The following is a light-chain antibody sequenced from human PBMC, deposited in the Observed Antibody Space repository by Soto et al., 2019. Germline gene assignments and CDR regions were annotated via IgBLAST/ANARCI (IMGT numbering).Light chain of an antibody. CDR2: DVT. CDR3: TPYTSTSTYV. V-gene: IGLV2-14*01. CDR1: SSDVGAYNY. Sequence: QSALTQPASVSGPPGQSITISCTGTSSDVGAYNYVSWYQHHPGKAPRLVIYDVTNRPSGISDRFSGSMSGNTASLTISGLLAEDEADYYCTPYTSTSTYVFGTGTKLTVL. J-gene: IGLJ1*01.